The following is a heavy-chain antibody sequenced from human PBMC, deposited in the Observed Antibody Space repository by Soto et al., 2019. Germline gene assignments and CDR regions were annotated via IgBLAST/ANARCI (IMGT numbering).Heavy chain of an antibody. J-gene: IGHJ4*02. D-gene: IGHD3-3*01. CDR1: GFTFSSYA. Sequence: PGGSLRLSCAASGFTFSSYAMSWFRQAPGKGLEWVSSISVSGGSTYYADSVKGRFTISRDNSKSTLFLHMNSLRAEATAVYYCAKAAGSDYYTVDYWGQGTLVTVYS. V-gene: IGHV3-23*01. CDR2: ISVSGGST. CDR3: AKAAGSDYYTVDY.